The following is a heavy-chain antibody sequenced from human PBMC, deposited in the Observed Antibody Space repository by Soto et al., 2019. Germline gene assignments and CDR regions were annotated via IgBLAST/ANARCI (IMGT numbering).Heavy chain of an antibody. V-gene: IGHV1-18*01. Sequence: GASVKVSCKASGYTFTSYGISWVRQAPGQGLEWMGWISAYNGNTNYAQKLQGRVTMTTDTSTSTAYMELRSLRSDDTAVYYCARDLSEYYYDSSGYYLGFASWGQGTRSPSPQ. D-gene: IGHD3-22*01. CDR3: ARDLSEYYYDSSGYYLGFAS. CDR2: ISAYNGNT. J-gene: IGHJ4*02. CDR1: GYTFTSYG.